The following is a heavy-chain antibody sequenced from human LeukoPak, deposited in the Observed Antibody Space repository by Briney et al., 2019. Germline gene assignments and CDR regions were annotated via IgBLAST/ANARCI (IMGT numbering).Heavy chain of an antibody. J-gene: IGHJ4*02. CDR3: ARGGEGYFYFN. D-gene: IGHD5-24*01. CDR2: ISYSGST. CDR1: GGSISTSNTY. V-gene: IGHV4-30-4*01. Sequence: PSETLSLTCTVSGGSISTSNTYWIWIRQPPGKGLEYIGYISYSGSTHFDPSLKSRLTVSRDMSKNQLSLKLGSVTAADTAVYFCARGGEGYFYFNWVQGTLVSVS.